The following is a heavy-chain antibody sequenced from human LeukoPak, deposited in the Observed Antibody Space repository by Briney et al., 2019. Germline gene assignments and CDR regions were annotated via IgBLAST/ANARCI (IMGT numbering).Heavy chain of an antibody. CDR2: ISYDGSNK. Sequence: GGSLRLSCAASGFTFSSYAMHWVHQAPGKGLEWVAVISYDGSNKYYADSVKGRFTISRDNSKNTLYLQMNSLRAEDTAVYYCARGGSYYDILTGYPDWFDPWGQGTLVTVSS. CDR3: ARGGSYYDILTGYPDWFDP. CDR1: GFTFSSYA. V-gene: IGHV3-30-3*01. D-gene: IGHD3-9*01. J-gene: IGHJ5*02.